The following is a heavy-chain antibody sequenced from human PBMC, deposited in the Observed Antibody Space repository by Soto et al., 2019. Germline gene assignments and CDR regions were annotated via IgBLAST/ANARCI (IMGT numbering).Heavy chain of an antibody. CDR1: GGSISSGGYS. D-gene: IGHD2-2*01. J-gene: IGHJ5*02. Sequence: SETLSLTCAVSGGSISSGGYSWSWIRQPPGKGLEWIGYMYHSGSTYYNPSLKSRVTISIDRSKNHFSLKLSSVTAADTAVYYCASSRGCYSTSCYGWLDPWGQGTLVTV. V-gene: IGHV4-30-2*01. CDR3: ASSRGCYSTSCYGWLDP. CDR2: MYHSGST.